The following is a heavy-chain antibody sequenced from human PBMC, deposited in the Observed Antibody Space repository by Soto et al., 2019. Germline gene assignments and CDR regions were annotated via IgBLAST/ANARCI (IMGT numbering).Heavy chain of an antibody. J-gene: IGHJ4*02. V-gene: IGHV4-59*08. Sequence: SETLSLTCTVSGGSISGYYWRWIRQPPGKGLEWIGYIYYSGSTNYNPSLKSRVTISVDTSKNQFSLKLSSVTAADTAVYYCATYSGSYGYYFDYWGQGTLVTVSS. CDR3: ATYSGSYGYYFDY. CDR1: GGSISGYY. CDR2: IYYSGST. D-gene: IGHD1-26*01.